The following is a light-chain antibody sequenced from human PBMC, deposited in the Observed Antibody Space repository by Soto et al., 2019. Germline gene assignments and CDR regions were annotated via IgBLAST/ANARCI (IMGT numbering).Light chain of an antibody. J-gene: IGKJ1*01. CDR2: GAS. CDR3: QQYGSSPWG. CDR1: QSVSSSY. V-gene: IGKV3-20*01. Sequence: EIVMTQSPVTLSVSPGERATLSCRASQSVSSSYLAWYQQKPGQAPRLLIYGASSRATGIPDRFSGSGSGTDFTLTISRLEPEDFAVYYCQQYGSSPWGFGQGTKVDIK.